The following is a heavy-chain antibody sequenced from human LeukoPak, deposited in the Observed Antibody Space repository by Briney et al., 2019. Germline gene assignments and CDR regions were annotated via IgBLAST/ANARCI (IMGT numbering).Heavy chain of an antibody. CDR1: GYTFTSYG. J-gene: IGHJ6*03. V-gene: IGHV1-18*01. Sequence: ASVKVSCKASGYTFTSYGVSWVRQAPGQGLEWMGWISAYNGNTNYAQKLQGRVTMTTDTSTSTAYMELRSLRSEDTAVYYCASWPAATKGTSFHYYYYMDVWGKGTTVTVSS. CDR2: ISAYNGNT. CDR3: ASWPAATKGTSFHYYYYMDV. D-gene: IGHD2-15*01.